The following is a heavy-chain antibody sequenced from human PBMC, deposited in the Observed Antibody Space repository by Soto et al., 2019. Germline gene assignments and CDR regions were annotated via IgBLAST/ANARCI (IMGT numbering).Heavy chain of an antibody. CDR2: ISYDGSNK. Sequence: PGGSLRLSCAASGFTFSSYGMHWVRQAPGKGLEWVAVISYDGSNKYYADSVKGRFTISRDNSKNTLYLQMNSLRAEDTAVYYCAKDNQYCSGGSCYHIDYWGQGTLVTVSS. CDR3: AKDNQYCSGGSCYHIDY. CDR1: GFTFSSYG. J-gene: IGHJ4*02. V-gene: IGHV3-30*18. D-gene: IGHD2-15*01.